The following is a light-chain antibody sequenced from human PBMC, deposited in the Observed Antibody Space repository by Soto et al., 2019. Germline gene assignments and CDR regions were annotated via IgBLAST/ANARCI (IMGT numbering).Light chain of an antibody. CDR2: EVS. CDR1: SSDVGGYNY. J-gene: IGLJ2*01. CDR3: SSYTSSSTLV. V-gene: IGLV2-14*01. Sequence: QSVLTQPASVSGSPGQSITISCTGTSSDVGGYNYVSWYQQHPGKAPKLMIYEVSNRPSGVSTRFYGSKSGNTASLTFSGLQADDEADYYCSSYTSSSTLVFGGGTKLTVL.